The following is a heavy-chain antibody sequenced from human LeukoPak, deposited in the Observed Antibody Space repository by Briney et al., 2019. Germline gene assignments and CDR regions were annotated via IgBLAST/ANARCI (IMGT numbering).Heavy chain of an antibody. D-gene: IGHD6-19*01. CDR2: IKQDGSEK. CDR1: GFTFGSYW. CDR3: ARCYSSAWCPWGDY. J-gene: IGHJ4*02. V-gene: IGHV3-7*01. Sequence: PGGSLRLSCAVSGFTFGSYWMTWVRQAPGKGLEWVANIKQDGSEKYYVDSVRGRFTISRDNAKNSLYLQMNSLRAEDTAVYYCARCYSSAWCPWGDYWGQGTLVTVSS.